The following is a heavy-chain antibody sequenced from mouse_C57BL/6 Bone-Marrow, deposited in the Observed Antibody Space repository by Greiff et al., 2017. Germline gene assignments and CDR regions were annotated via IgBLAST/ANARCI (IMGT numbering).Heavy chain of an antibody. J-gene: IGHJ2*01. CDR1: GFSLTSYG. CDR2: IWRGGST. V-gene: IGHV2-5*01. Sequence: VQLKESGPGLVQPSQSLSITCTVSGFSLTSYGLHWVRQSPGKGLEWLGVIWRGGSTDYNEAFMSRLSITKDNSKSQVFFKMNSLQADDTAIYYCAKNRRGDDGGGDLSYWGQGTTLTVSS. CDR3: AKNRRGDDGGGDLSY. D-gene: IGHD2-2*01.